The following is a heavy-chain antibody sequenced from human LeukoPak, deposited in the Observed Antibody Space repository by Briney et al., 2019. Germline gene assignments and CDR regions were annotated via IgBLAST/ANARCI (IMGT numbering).Heavy chain of an antibody. CDR2: TYPGDSDT. V-gene: IGHV5-51*01. Sequence: GESLKISCKGSGYSFTTYWIGWVRQMRGRGRDWMGITYPGDSDTRYSSSFQGQVTISADKSISTAYLQWSSLKASDTAMYYCARARYCSGGNCYPDYWGQGTLVTVSS. CDR1: GYSFTTYW. J-gene: IGHJ4*02. CDR3: ARARYCSGGNCYPDY. D-gene: IGHD2-15*01.